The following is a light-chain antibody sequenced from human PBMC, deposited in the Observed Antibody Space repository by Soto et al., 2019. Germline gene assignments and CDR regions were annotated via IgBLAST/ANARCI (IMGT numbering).Light chain of an antibody. V-gene: IGLV1-40*01. CDR1: SSNIGAGFD. Sequence: QSVLTQSPSVSGAPGQRVTISCTGSSSNIGAGFDVHWYQKLPGTAPKLLIFGHSNRPSGVPDRFSGSKSGTSASLAITGVQPEDEADYYCQSYDSSLSGYVFGTGTKVTVL. CDR2: GHS. J-gene: IGLJ1*01. CDR3: QSYDSSLSGYV.